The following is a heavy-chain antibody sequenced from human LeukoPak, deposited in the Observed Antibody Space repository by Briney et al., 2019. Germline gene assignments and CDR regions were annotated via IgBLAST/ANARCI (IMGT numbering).Heavy chain of an antibody. V-gene: IGHV1-2*02. Sequence: ASVKVSCKASGYTFTGYYMHWVRRAPGQGLEWMGWINPNSGDTNYAQKFQGRVTMTRDTSISTAYMELSRLRSDDTAVYYCARGLNVVVVAATLFYFYGMDVWGQGTTVTVSS. CDR2: INPNSGDT. CDR1: GYTFTGYY. J-gene: IGHJ6*02. D-gene: IGHD2-15*01. CDR3: ARGLNVVVVAATLFYFYGMDV.